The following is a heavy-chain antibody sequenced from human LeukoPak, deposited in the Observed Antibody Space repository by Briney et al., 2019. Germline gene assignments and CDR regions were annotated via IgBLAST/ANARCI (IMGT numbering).Heavy chain of an antibody. J-gene: IGHJ4*02. CDR2: INWNGGST. CDR3: ARGYPGLEEENFDY. V-gene: IGHV3-20*01. Sequence: GGSLRLSCAASGFTFSSYGMSWVRQAPGKGLEWVSGINWNGGSTGYADSVKGRFTISRDNAKNSLYLQMNSLRAEDTALYHCARGYPGLEEENFDYWGQGTLVTVSS. CDR1: GFTFSSYG. D-gene: IGHD6-19*01.